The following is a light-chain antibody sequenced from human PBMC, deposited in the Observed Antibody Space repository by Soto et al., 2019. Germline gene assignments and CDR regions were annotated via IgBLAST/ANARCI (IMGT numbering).Light chain of an antibody. Sequence: DIQMTQSPSSVSASXGDRVTITXXASQSISSWLAWYQQKPGRAPKVLIYKASSLESGVPSRFSGSGSGTEFTLTISSLQPDDFATYYCQQYSSYSRTFGQGTKVDIK. CDR1: QSISSW. V-gene: IGKV1-5*03. J-gene: IGKJ1*01. CDR3: QQYSSYSRT. CDR2: KAS.